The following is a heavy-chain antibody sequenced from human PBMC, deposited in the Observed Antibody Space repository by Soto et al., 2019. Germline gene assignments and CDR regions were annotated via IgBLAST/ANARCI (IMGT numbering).Heavy chain of an antibody. CDR1: GYSFTSYW. Sequence: PGESLKISCKGSGYSFTSYWISWVRQMPGKGLEWMGRIDPSDSYTNYSPSFQGHVTISADKSISTAYLQWSSLKASDTAMYYCARERKPQLVRNYYYYGMDVWGQGTTVTVSS. J-gene: IGHJ6*02. V-gene: IGHV5-10-1*01. CDR3: ARERKPQLVRNYYYYGMDV. CDR2: IDPSDSYT. D-gene: IGHD6-13*01.